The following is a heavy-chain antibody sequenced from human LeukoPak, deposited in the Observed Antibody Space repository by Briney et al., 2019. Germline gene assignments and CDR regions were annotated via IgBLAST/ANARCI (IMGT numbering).Heavy chain of an antibody. Sequence: APGXXXXXMXWINGGNGNTKYSEKFQGRVTFTRDTSASTAYMELSSLRSEDTAVYYCARDGYSSSWYAGYWGQGTLVTVSS. D-gene: IGHD6-13*01. J-gene: IGHJ4*02. CDR3: ARDGYSSSWYAGY. V-gene: IGHV1-3*01. CDR2: INGGNGNT.